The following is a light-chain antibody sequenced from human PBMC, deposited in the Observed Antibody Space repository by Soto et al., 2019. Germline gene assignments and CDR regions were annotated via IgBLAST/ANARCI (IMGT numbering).Light chain of an antibody. Sequence: AIRMTQSPSSFSASTGDRVTITCRASQGISSYLAWYQQKPGKAPKLLIYAASTLQSGVPSRFSGSGSGTDFTLTISCLQSEDFATYSCQRYYSYPRTFGQGTKVDIK. V-gene: IGKV1-8*01. CDR2: AAS. CDR1: QGISSY. CDR3: QRYYSYPRT. J-gene: IGKJ1*01.